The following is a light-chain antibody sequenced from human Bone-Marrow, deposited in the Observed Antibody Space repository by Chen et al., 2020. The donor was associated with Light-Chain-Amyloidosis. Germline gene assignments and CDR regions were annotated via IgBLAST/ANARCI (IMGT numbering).Light chain of an antibody. J-gene: IGLJ3*02. Sequence: SYVLTQPSSVSGAPGQTATMACGGNNIGSTSVHWYQQTPGQAPLLVDYDDSDRPSGIPERLSGSNSGNTATLTISRGEAGDEADYYCQVWERSSDRPVFGGGTKLTVL. V-gene: IGLV3-21*02. CDR1: NIGSTS. CDR3: QVWERSSDRPV. CDR2: DDS.